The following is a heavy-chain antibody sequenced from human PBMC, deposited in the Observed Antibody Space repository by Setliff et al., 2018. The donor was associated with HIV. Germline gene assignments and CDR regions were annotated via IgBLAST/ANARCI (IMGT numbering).Heavy chain of an antibody. CDR3: AKDRGRGNWLDP. J-gene: IGHJ5*02. V-gene: IGHV1-69*10. CDR2: MIPIIGIT. CDR1: GGTFSSYA. D-gene: IGHD3-16*01. Sequence: GASEKVSCKASGGTFSSYAISWVRQAPGQGLDGMGGMIPIIGITNQAQKFQGRVTITADKSTNTAYMELSSMRSEDTAVYYCAKDRGRGNWLDPWGQGTLVTVSS.